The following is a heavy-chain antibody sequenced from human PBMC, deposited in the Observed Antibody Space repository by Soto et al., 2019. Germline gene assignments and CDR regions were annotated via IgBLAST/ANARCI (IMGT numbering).Heavy chain of an antibody. CDR3: ARSGYSYIYHYFDY. CDR2: VYYSGST. Sequence: SETLSLTCTVSGGSINSYYWNWIRQPPGKGLEWIGYVYYSGSTNYNPSLKSRVSISLDTSKNQVSLKLRSVTAADTALYYCARSGYSYIYHYFDYWGQGTQVTVSS. V-gene: IGHV4-59*01. CDR1: GGSINSYY. D-gene: IGHD5-18*01. J-gene: IGHJ4*02.